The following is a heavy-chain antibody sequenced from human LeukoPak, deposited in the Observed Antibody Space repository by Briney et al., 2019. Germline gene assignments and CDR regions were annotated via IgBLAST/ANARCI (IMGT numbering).Heavy chain of an antibody. J-gene: IGHJ6*02. CDR1: GYSFASFW. Sequence: KLGESLKISCKGSGYSFASFWIGWVRQMPGKGLEWMGIIYPGDSDTRYSPSFQGQVTISADKSISTTYVQWSSLKASDTAIYYCASIVVAAAGRGYYYYGMDVWGQGTTVTVSS. CDR2: IYPGDSDT. D-gene: IGHD6-13*01. V-gene: IGHV5-51*01. CDR3: ASIVVAAAGRGYYYYGMDV.